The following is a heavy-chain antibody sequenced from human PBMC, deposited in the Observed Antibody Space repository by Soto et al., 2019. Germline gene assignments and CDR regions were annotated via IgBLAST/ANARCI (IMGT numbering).Heavy chain of an antibody. D-gene: IGHD6-13*01. J-gene: IGHJ6*02. CDR2: IDPNSDGT. CDR1: GYTFTGYY. CDR3: ARDLRDRYSSSWYGGRYYYYGMDV. Sequence: ASVKVSCKTSGYTFTGYYIHWVRQAPGQGLEWMGWIDPNSDGTNYAQKFQVWVTMTRDTSISTAYMELSRLRSDDTAVYYCARDLRDRYSSSWYGGRYYYYGMDVWGQGTTVTVSS. V-gene: IGHV1-2*04.